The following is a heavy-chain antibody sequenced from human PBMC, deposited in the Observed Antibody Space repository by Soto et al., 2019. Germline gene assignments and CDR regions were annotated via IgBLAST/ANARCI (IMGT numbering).Heavy chain of an antibody. CDR3: ARLWATYDYERRGPSRDV. V-gene: IGHV5-10-1*01. Sequence: PGESLKISCKGSGYSFTSYWISWVRQMPGKGLEWMGRIDPSDSYSNYSPCFHGHVNISADKSISPAYLQCSSLKASATHVYYCARLWATYDYERRGPSRDVWGQGTLVTSPQ. CDR2: IDPSDSYS. CDR1: GYSFTSYW. J-gene: IGHJ4*02. D-gene: IGHD3-22*01.